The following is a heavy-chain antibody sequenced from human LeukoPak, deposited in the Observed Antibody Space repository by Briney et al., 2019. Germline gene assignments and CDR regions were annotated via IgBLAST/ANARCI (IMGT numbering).Heavy chain of an antibody. D-gene: IGHD2-2*01. CDR2: MNPNSGNT. Sequence: ASVKASCKASGYTFTSYDINWVRQATGQGLEWMGWMNPNSGNTGYAQKFQGRVTITRNTSISTAYMELSSLRSEDTAVYYCARFNQLSDAFDIWGQGTMVTVSS. CDR1: GYTFTSYD. J-gene: IGHJ3*02. CDR3: ARFNQLSDAFDI. V-gene: IGHV1-8*03.